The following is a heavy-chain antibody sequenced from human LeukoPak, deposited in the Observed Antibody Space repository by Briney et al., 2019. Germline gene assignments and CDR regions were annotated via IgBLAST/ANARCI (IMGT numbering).Heavy chain of an antibody. CDR2: IYYSGST. CDR3: STMVRGVIPFDY. J-gene: IGHJ4*02. CDR1: GGSISSYY. D-gene: IGHD3-10*01. V-gene: IGHV4-59*12. Sequence: SETLSLTCTVSGGSISSYYWSWIRQPPGKGLEWIGYIYYSGSTNYNPSLKSRVTISVDTSKNQFSLKLSSVTAADTAVYYCSTMVRGVIPFDYWGQGTLVTVSS.